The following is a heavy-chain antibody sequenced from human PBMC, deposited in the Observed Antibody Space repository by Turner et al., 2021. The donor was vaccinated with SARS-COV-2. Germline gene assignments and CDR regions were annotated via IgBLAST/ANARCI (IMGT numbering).Heavy chain of an antibody. D-gene: IGHD1-26*01. CDR1: GFTFSSYD. V-gene: IGHV3-30*03. CDR3: ARVYSGSYYGYFDY. CDR2: ISDDGSIK. Sequence: QVQLVESGGGVVQPGRSLRLSCAASGFTFSSYDMHWVRQAPGKGLEWVAVISDDGSIKYYADSVKGRFTISRDSSKNTLYLQMNSLRAEDTAVYYCARVYSGSYYGYFDYWGQGTLVTVSS. J-gene: IGHJ4*02.